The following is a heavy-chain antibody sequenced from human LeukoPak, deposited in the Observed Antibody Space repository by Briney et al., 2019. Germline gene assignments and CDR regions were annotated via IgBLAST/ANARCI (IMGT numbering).Heavy chain of an antibody. V-gene: IGHV5-51*01. CDR2: IYSGDSDT. CDR3: ARRYSGSRFWFDY. J-gene: IGHJ4*02. Sequence: GESLKISCKGSGFSFTCYWIGWVRQMPGKGLKWMGIIYSGDSDTKYSPSFQGQVTFSADKSISTAYLQWSSLKASDTAMYYCARRYSGSRFWFDYWGQGTLVTVSS. CDR1: GFSFTCYW. D-gene: IGHD1-26*01.